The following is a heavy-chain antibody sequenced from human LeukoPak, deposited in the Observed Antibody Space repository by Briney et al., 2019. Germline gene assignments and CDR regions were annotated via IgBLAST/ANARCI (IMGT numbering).Heavy chain of an antibody. Sequence: ASVKVSCKASGGTFSSYAISWVRQAPGQGLEWMGGIIPIFGTANYAQKFQGRVTITADESTSTAYMELSSLRSEGTAVYYCASDEGGVGATCYWGQGTLVTVSP. CDR2: IIPIFGTA. CDR3: ASDEGGVGATCY. V-gene: IGHV1-69*13. CDR1: GGTFSSYA. J-gene: IGHJ4*02. D-gene: IGHD1-26*01.